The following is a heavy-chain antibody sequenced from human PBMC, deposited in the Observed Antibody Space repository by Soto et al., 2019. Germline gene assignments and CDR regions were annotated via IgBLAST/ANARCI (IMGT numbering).Heavy chain of an antibody. D-gene: IGHD4-17*01. CDR3: AGTYGDYVVADY. Sequence: QVQLVQSGAEVKKPGSSVKVSCKASGGTFSSYTISWVRQAPGQGLEWMGRIIPILGIANYAQKFQGRVTITADKSTSTAYMELSSLRSEDTAVYHCAGTYGDYVVADYWGQGTLVTVSS. V-gene: IGHV1-69*02. J-gene: IGHJ4*02. CDR2: IIPILGIA. CDR1: GGTFSSYT.